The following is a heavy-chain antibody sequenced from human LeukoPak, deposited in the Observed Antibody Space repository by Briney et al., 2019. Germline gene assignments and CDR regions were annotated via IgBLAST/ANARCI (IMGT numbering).Heavy chain of an antibody. CDR1: ELTAISNY. D-gene: IGHD6-19*01. CDR2: IYSGGST. J-gene: IGHJ4*02. V-gene: IGHV3-66*01. CDR3: ARAGSGQWYIDY. Sequence: GGSRSLSGEALELTAISNYMSGVGQAPGKGLEWVSVIYSGGSTYYADSVKGRFSISRDNSKNTLYLQMNSLRAEDTAVYYCARAGSGQWYIDYWGQGTLVTVSS.